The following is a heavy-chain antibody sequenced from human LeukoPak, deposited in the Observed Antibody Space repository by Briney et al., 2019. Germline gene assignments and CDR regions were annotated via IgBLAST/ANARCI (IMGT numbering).Heavy chain of an antibody. V-gene: IGHV3-7*01. Sequence: GGSLRLSCAASGFTFSTYWMSWVRQAPGKGLEWVANIKQDGSEKYYVDSAKGRFTISRDNAKNSLYLQMNSLRAEDTAVYYCARDRDCSGGGCYLHAFDIWGQGTMVTVSS. CDR2: IKQDGSEK. J-gene: IGHJ3*02. D-gene: IGHD2-15*01. CDR1: GFTFSTYW. CDR3: ARDRDCSGGGCYLHAFDI.